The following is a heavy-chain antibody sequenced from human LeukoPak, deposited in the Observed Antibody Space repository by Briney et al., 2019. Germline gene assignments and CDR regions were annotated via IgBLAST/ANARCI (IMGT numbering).Heavy chain of an antibody. CDR2: IKDDGREK. D-gene: IGHD3-10*01. CDR3: GRDSTGFFDY. Sequence: GGSLRLSCVASGFTFSRYWVTWVRQAPGKGLEWVANIKDDGREKNYVDSVKGRFTISRDNAKNSMYLQMDSLRVEDTAVYYCGRDSTGFFDYWGQGTLVTVSS. V-gene: IGHV3-7*03. CDR1: GFTFSRYW. J-gene: IGHJ4*02.